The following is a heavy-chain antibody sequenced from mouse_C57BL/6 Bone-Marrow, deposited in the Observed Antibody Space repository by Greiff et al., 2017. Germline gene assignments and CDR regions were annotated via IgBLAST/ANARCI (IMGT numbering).Heavy chain of an antibody. D-gene: IGHD1-1*01. Sequence: QVQLQQPGAELVKPGASVKLSCKASGYTFTSYWMHWVKQRPGQGLEWIGMIHPNSGSTNYNEKFKSKATLTVDKSSSTAYMQLSSLTSEDSAVYYCARPITTVVAFDYWAKAPLSQSPQ. J-gene: IGHJ2*01. CDR1: GYTFTSYW. V-gene: IGHV1-64*01. CDR2: IHPNSGST. CDR3: ARPITTVVAFDY.